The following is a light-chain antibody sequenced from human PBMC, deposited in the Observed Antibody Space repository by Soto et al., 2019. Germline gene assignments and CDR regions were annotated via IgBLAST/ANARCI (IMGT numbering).Light chain of an antibody. Sequence: DIQMTQSPSSLSSSVGDRVTITCRASQSISSYLNWYQQKPGKVPKLLIYAASSLQSGVPSRFSGSGSARDFNLTISSLQPEDFATYYCQQSYSTPRTFGQGTKVDIK. CDR3: QQSYSTPRT. CDR2: AAS. V-gene: IGKV1-39*01. J-gene: IGKJ1*01. CDR1: QSISSY.